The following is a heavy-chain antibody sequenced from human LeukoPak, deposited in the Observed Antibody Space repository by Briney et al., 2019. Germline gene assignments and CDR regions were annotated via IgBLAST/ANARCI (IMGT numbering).Heavy chain of an antibody. V-gene: IGHV3-30*18. J-gene: IGHJ4*02. CDR1: GFTFSSYG. CDR2: ISYDGSNK. CDR3: AKPAGVTYRNFDY. D-gene: IGHD4-23*01. Sequence: GRSLRLSCAASGFTFSSYGMHWVRQAPGKGLEWVAVISYDGSNKYYADSVKGRFTISRDNSKNTLYLQMNSLRAEDTAVYYCAKPAGVTYRNFDYWGQGTLVTVSS.